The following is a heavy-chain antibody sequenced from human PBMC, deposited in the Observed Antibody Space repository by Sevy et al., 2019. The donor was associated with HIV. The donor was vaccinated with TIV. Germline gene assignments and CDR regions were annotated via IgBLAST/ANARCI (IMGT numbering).Heavy chain of an antibody. Sequence: GGSLRLSCAASGFTLNNYWMNWVRQAPGKGLEWVANIKQEGSVKYYVDSVKGRFTISRDNARNLVFLQMNSLRVDDTALYYCVRAIAADGSFWGQGTLVTVSS. CDR2: IKQEGSVK. J-gene: IGHJ4*02. CDR3: VRAIAADGSF. V-gene: IGHV3-7*01. CDR1: GFTLNNYW. D-gene: IGHD6-13*01.